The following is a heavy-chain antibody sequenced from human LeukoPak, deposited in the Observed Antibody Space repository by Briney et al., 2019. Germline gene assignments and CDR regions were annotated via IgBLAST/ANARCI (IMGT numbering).Heavy chain of an antibody. CDR2: IYHSGST. V-gene: IGHV4-38-2*02. Sequence: SETLSLTCSVSGYFINSGYYWGWIRQPPGKGLEWIGNIYHSGSTYYNPSLKSRVTMSVGTSKNQFSLKLSSVTAADTAVYYCARVPYYGSGSPYFDYWGQGTLVTVSS. J-gene: IGHJ4*02. CDR1: GYFINSGYY. CDR3: ARVPYYGSGSPYFDY. D-gene: IGHD3-10*01.